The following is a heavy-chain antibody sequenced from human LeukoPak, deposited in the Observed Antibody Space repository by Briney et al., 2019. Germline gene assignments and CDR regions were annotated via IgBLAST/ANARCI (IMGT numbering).Heavy chain of an antibody. D-gene: IGHD3-3*01. J-gene: IGHJ4*02. CDR3: AKWGNDLWSGSGDY. CDR2: IRSKANSYTT. CDR1: GFTFSGSA. V-gene: IGHV3-73*01. Sequence: GGSLRLSCAASGFTFSGSAVHWVRQASGKGLEWVGRIRSKANSYTTAYAASVKGRFTLSRDDSKNTAYLQMNSLKTEDTAVYYCAKWGNDLWSGSGDYWGQGTLVTVSS.